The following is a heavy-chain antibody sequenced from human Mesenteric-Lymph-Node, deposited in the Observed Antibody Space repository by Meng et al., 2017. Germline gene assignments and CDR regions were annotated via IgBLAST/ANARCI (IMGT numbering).Heavy chain of an antibody. V-gene: IGHV3-23*01. CDR3: AKSLYSVSQTPLDS. D-gene: IGHD5/OR15-5a*01. Sequence: EVQVCESGGGLVQPGGSLRLSCAASAFTFSTFDMSWVRQAPGKGLEWVSTITGGGRNTYYADSVKGRFTISRDNSKNTLYLQMNSLGAEDTAVYYCAKSLYSVSQTPLDSWGQGTLVTVSS. CDR1: AFTFSTFD. CDR2: ITGGGRNT. J-gene: IGHJ4*02.